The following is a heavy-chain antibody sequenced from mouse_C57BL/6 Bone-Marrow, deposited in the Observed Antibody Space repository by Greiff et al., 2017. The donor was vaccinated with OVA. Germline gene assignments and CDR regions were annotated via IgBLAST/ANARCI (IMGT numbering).Heavy chain of an antibody. CDR2: ISDGGSYN. J-gene: IGHJ2*01. Sequence: DVQRVESGGGLVKPGGSLKLSCAASRFTFRSYAMSGVRQTPEKRLEWVATISDGGSYNYNPDNVKGRFTISRDNAKNNLYTKMSNMKTEDTAMYYCARHIYWGKGTTPTVSS. V-gene: IGHV5-4*01. CDR1: RFTFRSYA. CDR3: ARHIY.